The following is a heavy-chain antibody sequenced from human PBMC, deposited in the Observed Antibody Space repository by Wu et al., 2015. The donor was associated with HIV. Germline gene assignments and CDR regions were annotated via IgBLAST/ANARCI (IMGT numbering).Heavy chain of an antibody. Sequence: QVQLVQSGAEVKKPGSSVKVSCKASGYTFTTYYIHWVRQAPGQGLEWMGWINPNSGGTNSAQKFQGRVTMTRDTSISTAYMELSSLRSDDTAVYYCARDLASGSNWFDPWGQGTLVTVSS. D-gene: IGHD3-22*01. CDR2: INPNSGGT. J-gene: IGHJ5*02. CDR1: GYTFTTYY. CDR3: ARDLASGSNWFDP. V-gene: IGHV1-2*02.